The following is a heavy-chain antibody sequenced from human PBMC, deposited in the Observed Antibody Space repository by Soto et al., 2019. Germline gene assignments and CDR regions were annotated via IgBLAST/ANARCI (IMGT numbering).Heavy chain of an antibody. CDR2: IWFDGSNK. J-gene: IGHJ4*02. CDR3: AHTGTY. CDR1: GFTFSSYG. Sequence: QVQLVESGGGVVQPGRSLRLSCAASGFTFSSYGLHWVRQAPGKGLEWVAVIWFDGSNKFYADSVKGRFTISRDNSKNTVSLQMNSMRDEDSAAYYCAHTGTYWGQGTLVTVSS. V-gene: IGHV3-33*01.